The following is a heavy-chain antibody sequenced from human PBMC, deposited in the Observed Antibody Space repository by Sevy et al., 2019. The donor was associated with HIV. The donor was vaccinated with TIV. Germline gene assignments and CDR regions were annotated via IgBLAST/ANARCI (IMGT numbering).Heavy chain of an antibody. Sequence: GGSLRLSCAASGFSFRNYGMHWVRQAPGKGLDFVSYINSDSSTINHADSVKGRFTIYRDNAKNSLYLQMNSLTDEDTAVYYCVRGNGLDIWGQGTMVTVSS. D-gene: IGHD2-8*01. V-gene: IGHV3-48*02. CDR1: GFSFRNYG. CDR3: VRGNGLDI. J-gene: IGHJ3*02. CDR2: INSDSSTI.